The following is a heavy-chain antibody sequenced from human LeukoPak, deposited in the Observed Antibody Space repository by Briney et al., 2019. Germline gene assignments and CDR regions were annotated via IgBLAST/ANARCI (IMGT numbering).Heavy chain of an antibody. V-gene: IGHV3-15*01. Sequence: GGSLRLSCAASGFTFSNAWISWVRQAPGKGLEWVGRIKSKTDGGTTDYAAPVKGRFTISRDDSKNTLYLQMNSLKTEDTAVYYCTTKIASIVGGFNYYYYYMDVWGKGTTVSVSS. CDR3: TTKIASIVGGFNYYYYYMDV. J-gene: IGHJ6*03. CDR1: GFTFSNAW. CDR2: IKSKTDGGTT. D-gene: IGHD1-26*01.